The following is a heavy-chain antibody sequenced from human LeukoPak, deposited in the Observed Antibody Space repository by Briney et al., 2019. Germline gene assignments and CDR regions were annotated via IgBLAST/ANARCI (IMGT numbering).Heavy chain of an antibody. CDR3: ARVQYRLLQSYYFDY. D-gene: IGHD2-2*01. CDR1: GGSISSGSYY. Sequence: SETLSLTCTVSGGSISSGSYYWSWIRQPAGKGLEWIGRIYTSGSTNYNPSLKSRVTISVDTSKNQFSLKLSSVTAADTAVYYCARVQYRLLQSYYFDYWGQGTLVTVSS. J-gene: IGHJ4*02. CDR2: IYTSGST. V-gene: IGHV4-61*02.